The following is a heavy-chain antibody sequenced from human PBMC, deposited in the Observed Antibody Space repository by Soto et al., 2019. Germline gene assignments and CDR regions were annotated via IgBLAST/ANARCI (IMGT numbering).Heavy chain of an antibody. CDR3: ARDYSSSWYRFDY. CDR2: INHSGST. V-gene: IGHV4-34*01. CDR1: GGSFSGYY. J-gene: IGHJ4*02. Sequence: PSETLSLTCAVYGGSFSGYYWSWIRQPPGKGLEWIGEINHSGSTNYNPSLKSRVTISVDTSKNQFSLKLSSVTAADTAVYYCARDYSSSWYRFDYRGQGTLVTGSA. D-gene: IGHD6-13*01.